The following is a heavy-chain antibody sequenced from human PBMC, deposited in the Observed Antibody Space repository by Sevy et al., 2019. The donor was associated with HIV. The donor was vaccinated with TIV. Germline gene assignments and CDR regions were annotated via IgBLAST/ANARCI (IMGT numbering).Heavy chain of an antibody. Sequence: GGSLRLSCTASGFTCGDYAMSWVRQAPGKGLEWVGFIRSKAYGGTTEYAASVKGRFTISRDDSKSIAYLQMNSLKTEDTAVYYCTRAPGYCSSTSCYTIYYYGMDVWGQGTTVTVSS. J-gene: IGHJ6*02. CDR3: TRAPGYCSSTSCYTIYYYGMDV. D-gene: IGHD2-2*02. CDR2: IRSKAYGGTT. CDR1: GFTCGDYA. V-gene: IGHV3-49*04.